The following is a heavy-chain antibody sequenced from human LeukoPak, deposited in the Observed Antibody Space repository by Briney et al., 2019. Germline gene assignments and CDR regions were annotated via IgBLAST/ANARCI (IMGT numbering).Heavy chain of an antibody. Sequence: GGSLRLSCAASGFTFSDYYMSWIRQAPGKGLEWVSYISSSSSYTNYADSVKGRFTIARDNAKNSLYLQMNSLRAEDTAVNYCARDSASYGVDYWGQGTLVTVSS. D-gene: IGHD5-18*01. CDR1: GFTFSDYY. CDR2: ISSSSSYT. CDR3: ARDSASYGVDY. J-gene: IGHJ4*02. V-gene: IGHV3-11*06.